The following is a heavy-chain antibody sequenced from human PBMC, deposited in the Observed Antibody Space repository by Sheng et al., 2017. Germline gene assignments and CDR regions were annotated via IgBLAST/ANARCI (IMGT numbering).Heavy chain of an antibody. Sequence: QVQLVQSGAEMKKPGASVKVSCKASGYTFTGYYMHWVRQAPGQGLEWMGRINPNSGDTNYAQKFQGRVTMTRDTSISTAYMELSRLRSDDTAVYYCARGDIVLMVYAISSWFDPLGPGNPGHRLL. CDR2: INPNSGDT. J-gene: IGHJ5*02. CDR3: ARGDIVLMVYAISSWFDP. V-gene: IGHV1-2*06. D-gene: IGHD2-8*01. CDR1: GYTFTGYY.